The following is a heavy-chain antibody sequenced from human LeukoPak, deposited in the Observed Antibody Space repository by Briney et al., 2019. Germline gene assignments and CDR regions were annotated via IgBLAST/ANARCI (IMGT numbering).Heavy chain of an antibody. CDR1: GFTFRSYW. CDR3: AAQGPIVRGHSFDWFGIFEY. CDR2: TRPDGSED. D-gene: IGHD3-9*01. Sequence: GGSLRLSCVVSGFTFRSYWMSWVRQAPGKGLEWVANTRPDGSEDFYVDSVKGRFTISRDNAKNSLYLEMDSLRAEDTALYYCAAQGPIVRGHSFDWFGIFEYWGRGVRVTVSS. V-gene: IGHV3-7*01. J-gene: IGHJ4*02.